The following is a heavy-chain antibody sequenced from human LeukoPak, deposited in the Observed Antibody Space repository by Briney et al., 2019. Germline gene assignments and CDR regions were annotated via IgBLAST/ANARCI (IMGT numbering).Heavy chain of an antibody. CDR3: ARVHYDFWSGYLIVGNMDV. CDR1: GGSISSGGYY. J-gene: IGHJ6*03. Sequence: PSETLSLTCTVSGGSISSGGYYWSWIRQHPGKGLEWIGYIYYSGSTYYNPSLKSRVTISVDTSKNQFSLKLSSVTAADTAVYYCARVHYDFWSGYLIVGNMDVWGKGTTVTVSS. D-gene: IGHD3-3*01. CDR2: IYYSGST. V-gene: IGHV4-31*03.